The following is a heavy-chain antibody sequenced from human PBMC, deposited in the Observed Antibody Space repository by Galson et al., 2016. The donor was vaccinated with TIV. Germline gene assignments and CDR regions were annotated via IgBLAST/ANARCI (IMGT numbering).Heavy chain of an antibody. V-gene: IGHV1-69*05. Sequence: SVKVSCKASGGTFSNFAISWVRQAPGQGLEWIGGIIPMSGASKYAQRFQGRVTMTTDESMRTADMELSSLRSDDTAVYYCARAASMANHYYYGMDLWGQGTTVIVSS. J-gene: IGHJ6*02. CDR3: ARAASMANHYYYGMDL. CDR1: GGTFSNFA. D-gene: IGHD2/OR15-2a*01. CDR2: IIPMSGAS.